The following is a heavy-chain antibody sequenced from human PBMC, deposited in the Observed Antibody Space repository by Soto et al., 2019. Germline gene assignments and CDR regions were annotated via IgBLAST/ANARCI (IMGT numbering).Heavy chain of an antibody. Sequence: SENVACKSSVCPLTSYDINLVRQATGQGLEWMGWINPNSGNTGYAQKFQGRVTMTRNTSISTAYMELSSLRSEETAVYYCARGHQLRFLEWLWSRHRDYYGMDVWGQGTTVTVSS. CDR2: INPNSGNT. V-gene: IGHV1-8*01. J-gene: IGHJ6*02. CDR3: ARGHQLRFLEWLWSRHRDYYGMDV. D-gene: IGHD3-3*01. CDR1: VCPLTSYD.